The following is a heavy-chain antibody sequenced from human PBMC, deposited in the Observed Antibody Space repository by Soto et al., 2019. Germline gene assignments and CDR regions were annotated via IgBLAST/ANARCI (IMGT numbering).Heavy chain of an antibody. J-gene: IGHJ4*02. CDR1: GGSISSGIFY. Sequence: SETLSLTCFVSGGSISSGIFYWTWIRQHPGKGREWIGYGSYNGSTFYGPSLGSRVAMSADTSKNQFSLRLNSVTAADTAVYFCARCVDGNPNPFDYWGRGTLVTVSS. D-gene: IGHD1-1*01. CDR3: ARCVDGNPNPFDY. V-gene: IGHV4-31*03. CDR2: GSYNGST.